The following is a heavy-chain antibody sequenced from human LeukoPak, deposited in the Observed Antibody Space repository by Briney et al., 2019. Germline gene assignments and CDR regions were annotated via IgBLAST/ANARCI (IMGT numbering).Heavy chain of an antibody. CDR2: IYYSGST. CDR3: ARADYYGSGSPPLDY. CDR1: GGSISSYY. Sequence: SETLSLTCTVSGGSISSYYWSWIRQPPGKGLEWIGYIYYSGSTYYNPSLKSRVTISVDTSKNQFSLKLSSVTAADTAVYYCARADYYGSGSPPLDYWGQGTLVTVSS. V-gene: IGHV4-59*12. J-gene: IGHJ4*02. D-gene: IGHD3-10*01.